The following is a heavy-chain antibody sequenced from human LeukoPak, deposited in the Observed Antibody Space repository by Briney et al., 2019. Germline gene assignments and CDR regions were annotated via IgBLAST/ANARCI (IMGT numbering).Heavy chain of an antibody. V-gene: IGHV3-7*03. J-gene: IGHJ3*01. CDR1: GFTFSTYW. CDR2: IKPDGSGT. CDR3: ARSFDV. Sequence: GALRLSFAASGFTFSTYWMNWVRQAPGKGLEWVASIKPDGSGTYYVDSVKDRFTISRDNATNSLYLQMYSLRAEDTALYYCARSFDVWGQGTMVTVSS.